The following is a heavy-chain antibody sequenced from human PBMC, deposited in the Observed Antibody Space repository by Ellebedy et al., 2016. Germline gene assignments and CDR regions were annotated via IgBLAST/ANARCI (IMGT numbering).Heavy chain of an antibody. D-gene: IGHD4-11*01. CDR3: ARLQSGGGLDY. CDR2: ISSDGGRT. Sequence: GGSLRLXXSASGFTFNTYAMHWVRLAPGKGLESVSAISSDGGRTYYAAPVQGRFTISRDNSKNTLYLQMGSLRAEDMAVYYCARLQSGGGLDYWGQGTLVTVSS. J-gene: IGHJ4*02. CDR1: GFTFNTYA. V-gene: IGHV3-64*02.